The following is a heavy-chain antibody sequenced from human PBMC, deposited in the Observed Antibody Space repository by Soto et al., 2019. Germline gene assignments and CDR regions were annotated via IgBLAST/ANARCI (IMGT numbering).Heavy chain of an antibody. CDR2: IYYSGST. J-gene: IGHJ3*02. Sequence: QVQLQESGPGLVKPSQTLSLTCTVPGGSISSGGYYWSWIRQHPGKGLEWIGYIYYSGSTYYNPSLKSRVTISVDTSKNQFSLKLSSVTAADTAVYYCARVSANVLRFLESLPNPVIGAFDIWGQGTMVTVSP. D-gene: IGHD3-3*01. CDR1: GGSISSGGYY. CDR3: ARVSANVLRFLESLPNPVIGAFDI. V-gene: IGHV4-31*03.